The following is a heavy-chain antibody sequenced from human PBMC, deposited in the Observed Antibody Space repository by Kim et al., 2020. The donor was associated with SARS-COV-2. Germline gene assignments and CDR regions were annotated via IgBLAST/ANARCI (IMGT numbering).Heavy chain of an antibody. CDR2: IRSKANSYAT. CDR1: GFTFSGSA. D-gene: IGHD3-22*01. Sequence: GGSLRLSCAASGFTFSGSAMHWVRQASGKGLEWVGRIRSKANSYATAYAASVKGRFTISRDDSKNTAYLQMNSLKTEDTAVYYCTMEEYDSSGYYSYYYYGMDVRGQGTTVTVSS. J-gene: IGHJ6*02. CDR3: TMEEYDSSGYYSYYYYGMDV. V-gene: IGHV3-73*01.